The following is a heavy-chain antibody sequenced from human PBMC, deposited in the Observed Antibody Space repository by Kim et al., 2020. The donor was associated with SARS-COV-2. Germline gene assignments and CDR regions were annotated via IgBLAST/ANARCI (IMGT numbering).Heavy chain of an antibody. CDR2: IKYDGSEK. Sequence: GGSLRLSCAASGFTFSNYYMTWVRQAPGKGLEWVANIKYDGSEKYYVDSVKGRFTISRDNAKSSLYLQMNSLRAEDTAVYYCAKLGDDKLTWGQGTRVSVSS. D-gene: IGHD1-7*01. V-gene: IGHV3-7*03. J-gene: IGHJ5*02. CDR1: GFTFSNYY. CDR3: AKLGDDKLT.